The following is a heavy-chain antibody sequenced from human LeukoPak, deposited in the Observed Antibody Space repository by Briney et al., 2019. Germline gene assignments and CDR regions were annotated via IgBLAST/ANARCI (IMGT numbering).Heavy chain of an antibody. V-gene: IGHV3-30*02. J-gene: IGHJ6*03. Sequence: GGSLRLSCAASGFTFSSYGMHRVRQAPGKGLEWVAFIRYDGSNKYYADSVKGRFTISRDNSKNTLYLQMNSLRAEDTAVYYCAKVILVDTAMVTVTYYYYYMDVWGKGTTVTVSS. CDR3: AKVILVDTAMVTVTYYYYYMDV. CDR1: GFTFSSYG. D-gene: IGHD5-18*01. CDR2: IRYDGSNK.